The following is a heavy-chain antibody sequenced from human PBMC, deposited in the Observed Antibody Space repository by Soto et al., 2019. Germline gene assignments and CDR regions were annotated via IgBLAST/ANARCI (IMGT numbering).Heavy chain of an antibody. CDR2: IYYSGST. J-gene: IGHJ4*02. Sequence: ASETLSLTCTVSGGSISSYYWSWIRQPPGKGLEWIGYIYYSGSTNYNPSLKSRVTISVDTSKNQFSLKLSSVTAADTAVYYCARAYGDYVFDYWGQGTLVTVSS. D-gene: IGHD4-17*01. CDR3: ARAYGDYVFDY. CDR1: GGSISSYY. V-gene: IGHV4-59*01.